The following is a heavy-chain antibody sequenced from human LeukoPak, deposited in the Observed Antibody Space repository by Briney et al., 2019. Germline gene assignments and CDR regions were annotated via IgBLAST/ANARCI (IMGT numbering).Heavy chain of an antibody. D-gene: IGHD1-26*01. CDR3: ARSLFSGSYLDY. CDR1: GYTFTGYY. Sequence: ASVKVSCKASGYTFTGYYMHWVRRAPGQGLEWMGWINPNSGGTNYAQKFQGRVTMTRDTSISTAYMELSRLRSDDTAVYYCARSLFSGSYLDYWGQGTLVTVSS. J-gene: IGHJ4*02. V-gene: IGHV1-2*02. CDR2: INPNSGGT.